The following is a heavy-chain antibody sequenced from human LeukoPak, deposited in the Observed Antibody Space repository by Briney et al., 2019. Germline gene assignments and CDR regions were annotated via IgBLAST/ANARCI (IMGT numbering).Heavy chain of an antibody. Sequence: PGGSLRLSCTASGFTFGDYTMSWVRQAPGKELEWVGFIRSKAYGGTTEYAASVKGRFTISRDDSKSIAYLQMNSLKTEDTAVYYCVRVSGFCTNGVCPSFDPWGQGTLVTVSS. V-gene: IGHV3-49*04. CDR2: IRSKAYGGTT. CDR1: GFTFGDYT. J-gene: IGHJ5*02. CDR3: VRVSGFCTNGVCPSFDP. D-gene: IGHD2-8*01.